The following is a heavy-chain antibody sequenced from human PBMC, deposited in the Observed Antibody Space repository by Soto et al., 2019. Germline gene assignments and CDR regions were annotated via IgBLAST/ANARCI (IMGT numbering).Heavy chain of an antibody. D-gene: IGHD3-22*01. J-gene: IGHJ4*02. V-gene: IGHV4-31*03. CDR3: ARNIDNYYNSSGFGY. Sequence: PSGTPFPTRTVSCCPIRRGGFFLSWIRQPPGKGLEFIGYIFYTGTTYYNPSLKSRVLISVDTSKNQFSLKLSSVTAADTAVYYCARNIDNYYNSSGFGYWGQGTLVTVSS. CDR2: IFYTGTT. CDR1: CCPIRRGGFF.